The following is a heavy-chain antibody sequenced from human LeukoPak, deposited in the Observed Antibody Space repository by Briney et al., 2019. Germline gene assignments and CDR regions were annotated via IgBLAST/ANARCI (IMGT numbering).Heavy chain of an antibody. J-gene: IGHJ4*02. CDR2: ISSNGGST. V-gene: IGHV3-64*01. Sequence: GGSLRLSCAASGFTFSSYTMHWVRQAPGKGLEHVSAISSNGGSTYYANSVKGRFTISRDNSKNTLYLQMRSLRAEDMAVYYCAREVNWRFDYWGQGTLVTVSS. CDR3: AREVNWRFDY. CDR1: GFTFSSYT. D-gene: IGHD1-1*01.